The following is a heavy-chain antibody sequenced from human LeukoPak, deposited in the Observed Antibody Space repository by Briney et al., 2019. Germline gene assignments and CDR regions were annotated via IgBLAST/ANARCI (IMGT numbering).Heavy chain of an antibody. CDR1: GGTFSSYA. D-gene: IGHD5-12*01. J-gene: IGHJ5*02. Sequence: ASVKVSCKASGGTFSSYAISWVRQAPGQGLEWMGRIIPILGIANYAQKFQGRVTITADKSASTAYMELSSLRSEDTAVYYCARGGDGYKLPWGQGTLVTVSS. V-gene: IGHV1-69*04. CDR2: IIPILGIA. CDR3: ARGGDGYKLP.